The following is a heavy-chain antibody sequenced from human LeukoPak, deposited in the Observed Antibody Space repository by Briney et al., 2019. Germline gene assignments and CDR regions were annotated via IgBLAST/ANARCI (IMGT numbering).Heavy chain of an antibody. CDR2: IYYSGST. V-gene: IGHV4-31*03. CDR3: ARVRDYDSRGYYGWFDP. Sequence: SQTLSLTCTVSGGSISSGGYYWSWIRQHPGKGLEWIGYIYYSGSTYYNPSLKSRVTISVDTSKNRFSLKLSSVTAADTAVYYCARVRDYDSRGYYGWFDPWGQGTLVTVSS. J-gene: IGHJ5*02. CDR1: GGSISSGGYY. D-gene: IGHD3-22*01.